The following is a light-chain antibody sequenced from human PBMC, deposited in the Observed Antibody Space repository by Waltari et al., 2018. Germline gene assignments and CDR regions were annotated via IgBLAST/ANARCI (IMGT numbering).Light chain of an antibody. CDR3: SSFTSRHLYV. CDR2: EVN. Sequence: QSALPQPASVSGSPGQSITISCTGSSSDVGGYNYVSWYQQYPGKVPKIMIYEVNNRPSGVSSRFSGSKSGNTASLTISGLQADDEADYYCSSFTSRHLYVFGTGTAITVL. J-gene: IGLJ1*01. V-gene: IGLV2-14*01. CDR1: SSDVGGYNY.